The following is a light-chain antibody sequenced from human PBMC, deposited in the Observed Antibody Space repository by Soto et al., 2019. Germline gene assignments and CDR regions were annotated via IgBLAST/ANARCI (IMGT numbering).Light chain of an antibody. Sequence: QSVLTQPPSVSGAPGQTVTISCTGSSSNIGAGNNVYWYQHLPGTAPKLLIHGNTNRASGVPNRFSGSKSGTSASLAITGPQAQDEDDYYYQSCDNSLAAHVIFGGGTKLTVL. CDR3: QSCDNSLAAHVI. CDR2: GNT. J-gene: IGLJ2*01. CDR1: SSNIGAGNN. V-gene: IGLV1-40*01.